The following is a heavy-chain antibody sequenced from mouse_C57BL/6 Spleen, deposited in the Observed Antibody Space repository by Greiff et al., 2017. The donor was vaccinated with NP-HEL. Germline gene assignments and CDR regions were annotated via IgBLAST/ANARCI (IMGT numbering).Heavy chain of an antibody. D-gene: IGHD1-1*01. CDR2: INPYNGDT. J-gene: IGHJ2*01. CDR1: GYSFTGYF. V-gene: IGHV1-20*01. CDR3: ARGRYYGSSPLFDY. Sequence: VQLKQSGPELVKPGDSVKISCKASGYSFTGYFMNWVMQSHGKSLEWIGRINPYNGDTFYNQKFKGKATLTVDKSSSTAHMELRSLTSEDSAVYYCARGRYYGSSPLFDYWGQGTTLTVSS.